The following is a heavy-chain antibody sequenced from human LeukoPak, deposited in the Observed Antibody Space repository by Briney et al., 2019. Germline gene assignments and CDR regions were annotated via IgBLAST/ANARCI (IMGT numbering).Heavy chain of an antibody. D-gene: IGHD3-22*01. V-gene: IGHV1-46*01. CDR1: GYTFTSYY. CDR3: ARDGYYYDSSGYSDAFDI. CDR2: INPSGGST. Sequence: ASVKVSCKASGYTFTSYYVHWVRQAPGQGLEWMGIINPSGGSTSYAQKFQGRVTMTRDTSTSTVYMELSSLRSEDTAVYYCARDGYYYDSSGYSDAFDIWGQGTMVTVSS. J-gene: IGHJ3*02.